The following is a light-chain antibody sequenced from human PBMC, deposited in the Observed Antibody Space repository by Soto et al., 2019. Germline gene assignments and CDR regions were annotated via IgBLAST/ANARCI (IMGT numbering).Light chain of an antibody. CDR3: QQHGTSPYT. V-gene: IGKV3-20*01. CDR2: GAS. Sequence: EVVLTQSPNTLSLSPGERATLSCWASQSLRSSYLAWYQRKPGQAPRLLMLGASRRATGIPDRFNGSGSGTDFILTISRLEHEDVAVYYCQQHGTSPYTFGQGTVLEIK. CDR1: QSLRSSY. J-gene: IGKJ2*01.